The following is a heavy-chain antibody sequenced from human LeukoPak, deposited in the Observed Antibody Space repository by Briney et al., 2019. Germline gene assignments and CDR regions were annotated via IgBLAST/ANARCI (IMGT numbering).Heavy chain of an antibody. CDR3: ARATTGIVGGDY. V-gene: IGHV3-7*01. Sequence: GGSLRLSCAASGFIFKKYWMNWVRQVPGKGLECLANIKEDGSETYYADSVKGRFTISRDNPKNLLFLQINSLRVEDTAVYYCARATTGIVGGDYWGQGTLVTVSS. J-gene: IGHJ4*02. D-gene: IGHD1-26*01. CDR1: GFIFKKYW. CDR2: IKEDGSET.